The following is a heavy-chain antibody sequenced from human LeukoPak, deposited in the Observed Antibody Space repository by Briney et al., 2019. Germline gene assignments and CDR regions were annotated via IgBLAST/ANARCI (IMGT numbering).Heavy chain of an antibody. CDR3: AKVMFWRAAAGTADY. CDR1: GFTFSSYG. D-gene: IGHD6-13*01. V-gene: IGHV3-30*18. CDR2: ISYDGSNK. Sequence: GGSLRLSCAASGFTFSSYGMHWVRQAPGKGLEWVAVISYDGSNKYYADSVKGRFTISRDNSKNTLYLQMNSLRAEDTAVYYCAKVMFWRAAAGTADYWGQGTLVTVSS. J-gene: IGHJ4*02.